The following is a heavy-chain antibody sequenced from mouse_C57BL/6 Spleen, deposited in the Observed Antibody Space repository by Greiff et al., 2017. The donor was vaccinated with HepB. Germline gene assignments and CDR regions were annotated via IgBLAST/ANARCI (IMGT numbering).Heavy chain of an antibody. Sequence: QVQLQQPGTELVKPGASVKLSCKASGYTFTSYWMHWVKQRPGQGLEWIGNINPSNGGTNYNEKFKSKATLTVDKSSSTAYMQLSSLTSEDSAVYYCARIRGDDDYRTPWFAYWGQGTLVTVSA. D-gene: IGHD2-4*01. V-gene: IGHV1-53*01. J-gene: IGHJ3*01. CDR3: ARIRGDDDYRTPWFAY. CDR2: INPSNGGT. CDR1: GYTFTSYW.